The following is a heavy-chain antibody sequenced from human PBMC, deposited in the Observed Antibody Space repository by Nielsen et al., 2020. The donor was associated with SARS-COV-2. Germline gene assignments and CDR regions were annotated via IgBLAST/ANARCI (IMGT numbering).Heavy chain of an antibody. CDR1: GYTLTELS. Sequence: ASVKVSCKVSGYTLTELSMHWVRQAPGKGLEWMGGFDPEDGETIYAQKFQGRVTMTEDTSTDTAYMELSSLRSEDTAVYYCATPYCSSTSCYPLGGDWGQGTLVTVSS. CDR2: FDPEDGET. D-gene: IGHD2-2*01. CDR3: ATPYCSSTSCYPLGGD. J-gene: IGHJ4*02. V-gene: IGHV1-24*01.